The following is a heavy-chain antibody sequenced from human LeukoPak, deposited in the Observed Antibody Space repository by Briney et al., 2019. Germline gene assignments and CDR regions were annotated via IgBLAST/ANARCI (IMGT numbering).Heavy chain of an antibody. CDR3: ARDKDYGDYDAFDI. CDR2: ISYDGSKK. D-gene: IGHD4-17*01. Sequence: PGGSLRLSCAAPGFTFSSYAMHWVRQAPGKGLEWVAVISYDGSKKYYADSVKGRFTISRDNSKNTLYLQMNSLRAEDTAVYYCARDKDYGDYDAFDIWGQGTMVTVSS. CDR1: GFTFSSYA. V-gene: IGHV3-30*04. J-gene: IGHJ3*02.